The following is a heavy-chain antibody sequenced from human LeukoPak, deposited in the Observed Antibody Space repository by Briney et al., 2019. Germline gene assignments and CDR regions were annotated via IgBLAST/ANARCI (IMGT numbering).Heavy chain of an antibody. CDR2: ISPGGGTT. CDR1: GFAFGSEA. V-gene: IGHV3-23*01. J-gene: IGHJ3*02. D-gene: IGHD3-3*01. CDR3: ARDILAFWSLPDAFHI. Sequence: GGSLRLSCAVSGFAFGSEAMSWVRQPPARGLEWVASISPGGGTTYYADYVKGRFTISRDNAKNSLYLQMNSLRAEDTAVYYCARDILAFWSLPDAFHIWGQGTSVIVSS.